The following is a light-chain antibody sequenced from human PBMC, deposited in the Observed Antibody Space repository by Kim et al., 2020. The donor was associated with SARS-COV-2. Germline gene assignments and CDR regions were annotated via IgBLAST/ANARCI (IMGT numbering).Light chain of an antibody. J-gene: IGKJ1*01. V-gene: IGKV1-8*01. CDR3: QQYYSYPWT. Sequence: AIRMTQSPSSFSASTGDRVTITCRASQGISSYLAWYQQKPGKAPKLLIYAASTLQSGVPSRFSGSGSGTDFTLTISCQQSEDFATYYCQQYYSYPWTFGQGTKVDIK. CDR1: QGISSY. CDR2: AAS.